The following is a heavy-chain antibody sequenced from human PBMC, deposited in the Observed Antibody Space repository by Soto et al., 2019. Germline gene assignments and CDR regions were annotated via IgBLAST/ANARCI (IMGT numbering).Heavy chain of an antibody. CDR2: IYHSGNT. V-gene: IGHV4-4*02. Sequence: QVHLQESGPGLVKPSGTLSLTCIVSGGSISRGDCWSWVRQPPGKGLEWIGEIYHSGNTNYNPSLKTRVSISVDKSKNQFSLKMSSVTAADTAVYYCARDPYGDYSYYDSRGQGTLVTVSS. D-gene: IGHD4-17*01. CDR3: ARDPYGDYSYYDS. J-gene: IGHJ4*02. CDR1: GGSISRGDC.